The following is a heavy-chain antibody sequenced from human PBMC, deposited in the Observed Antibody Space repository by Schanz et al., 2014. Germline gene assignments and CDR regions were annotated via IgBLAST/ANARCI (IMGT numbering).Heavy chain of an antibody. J-gene: IGHJ4*02. CDR2: VSRSTPDI. V-gene: IGHV3-48*01. D-gene: IGHD1-26*01. Sequence: EVQLAESGGGLVQPGGSLRLSCATSGLTFTSAWMSWVRQAPGKGLEWVSYVSRSTPDIYYADSVKGRFTMSRDNAKNSVFLQMNSLRAEDTAVYYCARSRSGFYFDYWGQGTQVTVSS. CDR1: GLTFTSAW. CDR3: ARSRSGFYFDY.